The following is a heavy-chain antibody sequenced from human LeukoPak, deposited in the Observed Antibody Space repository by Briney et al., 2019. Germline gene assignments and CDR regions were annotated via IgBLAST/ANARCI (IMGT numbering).Heavy chain of an antibody. J-gene: IGHJ4*02. CDR1: GGTFSSYA. V-gene: IGHV1-69*13. Sequence: SVKVSCKASGGTFSSYAISWVRQAPGQGLEWMGGIIPIFGTANYAQKFQGRVTITADESTSTAYMELSSLRSEDTAVYYCARGYDSSGHFDYWGQGTLVTVSS. CDR2: IIPIFGTA. D-gene: IGHD3-22*01. CDR3: ARGYDSSGHFDY.